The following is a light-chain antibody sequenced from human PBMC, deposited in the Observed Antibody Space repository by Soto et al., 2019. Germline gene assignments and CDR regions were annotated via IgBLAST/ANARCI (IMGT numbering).Light chain of an antibody. J-gene: IGKJ3*01. CDR3: QQLQRTPFT. Sequence: GDRVTITCRAGQDISRYLAWYQQRAGKAPKLLIYGASTLQSGVPSRFSGSGSGTEFTLTISSLQPEDFATYHCQQLQRTPFTFGPGTTVDV. CDR1: QDISRY. CDR2: GAS. V-gene: IGKV1-9*01.